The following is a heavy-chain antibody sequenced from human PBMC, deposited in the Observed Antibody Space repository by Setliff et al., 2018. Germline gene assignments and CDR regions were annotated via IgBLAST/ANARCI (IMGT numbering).Heavy chain of an antibody. V-gene: IGHV4-38-2*01. Sequence: PSETLSLTCAVSSYSISSGYYWGWIRQHPGKGLEWIGSRYHSGSTYYSPSLESRVTIAVDMSKNHLSLKRSSVTAADTAVYYCARHIWGAKMQLPHDVFDIWGQGTMVTVS. CDR3: ARHIWGAKMQLPHDVFDI. J-gene: IGHJ3*02. CDR2: RYHSGST. CDR1: SYSISSGYY. D-gene: IGHD2-2*01.